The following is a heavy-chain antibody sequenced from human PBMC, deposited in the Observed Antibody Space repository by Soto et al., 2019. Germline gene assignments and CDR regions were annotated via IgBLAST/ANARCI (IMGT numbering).Heavy chain of an antibody. CDR1: GFTFSSYG. D-gene: IGHD4-17*01. V-gene: IGHV3-30*18. CDR2: ISYDGTNK. Sequence: GGSLRLSCAASGFTFSSYGMHWVRQAPGKGLEWVAVISYDGTNKYYADSVKGRFTISRDNSKNTLYLQMNSLRAEDTAVYYCAKDMRPDGVWDFDYWGQGTLVTVSS. J-gene: IGHJ4*02. CDR3: AKDMRPDGVWDFDY.